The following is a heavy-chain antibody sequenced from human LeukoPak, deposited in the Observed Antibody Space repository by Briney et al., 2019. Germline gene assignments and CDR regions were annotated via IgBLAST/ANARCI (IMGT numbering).Heavy chain of an antibody. CDR3: TTDTPDHDYGGAFDI. CDR1: GFTFSNAW. J-gene: IGHJ3*02. D-gene: IGHD4-23*01. V-gene: IGHV3-15*01. Sequence: GGSLRLSCAASGFTFSNAWMSWVRQAPGKGLEWVVRIKSKTDGGTTDYAAPVKGRFTISRDDSKNTLYLQMNSLKTEDTAVYYCTTDTPDHDYGGAFDIWGQGTMVTVSS. CDR2: IKSKTDGGTT.